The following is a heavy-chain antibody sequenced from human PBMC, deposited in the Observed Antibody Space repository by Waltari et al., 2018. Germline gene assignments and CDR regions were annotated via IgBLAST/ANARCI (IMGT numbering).Heavy chain of an antibody. J-gene: IGHJ5*02. D-gene: IGHD1-1*01. CDR2: ISYDGSDL. CDR1: GDNFSSVG. Sequence: VQVVESGGGVVQPGRSLGLSCAGSGDNFSSVGIHWVRQTPVKGLEWIALISYDGSDLYYADSVKGRFTISRDISQNIVYLQMNSLRTEDTAIYYCVISTRFDPWGQGTLVTVSS. V-gene: IGHV3-30*03. CDR3: VISTRFDP.